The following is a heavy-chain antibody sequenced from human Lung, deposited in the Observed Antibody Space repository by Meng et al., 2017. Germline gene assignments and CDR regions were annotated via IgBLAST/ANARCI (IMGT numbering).Heavy chain of an antibody. CDR3: ARDDSGYADFDS. CDR1: GGSIRSNNW. Sequence: QVQLQESGPGLVRPSGSLSLTCAVSGGSIRSNNWWSGVRQTPGRGLEGIGEVYHSGSTNYNPSLKSRVIISVNNSKNQFSLKLTSVTAADTAVYYCARDDSGYADFDSWGQGTLVTVSS. D-gene: IGHD3-22*01. J-gene: IGHJ4*02. CDR2: VYHSGST. V-gene: IGHV4-4*02.